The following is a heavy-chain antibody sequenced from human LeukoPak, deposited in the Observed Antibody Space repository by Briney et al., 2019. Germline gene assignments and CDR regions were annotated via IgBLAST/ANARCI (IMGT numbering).Heavy chain of an antibody. D-gene: IGHD6-19*01. CDR2: LKEGVNAR. V-gene: IGHV3-7*01. J-gene: IGHJ5*02. Sequence: PGGSLRLSCAASGFTFSSHWMTWVRQAPGKGLEWVASLKEGVNARTYADSVKGRFTISRDNSKNTLYLQMNSLRAEDTAVYYCAKDRGGWYLENWFDPWGQGTLVTVSS. CDR3: AKDRGGWYLENWFDP. CDR1: GFTFSSHW.